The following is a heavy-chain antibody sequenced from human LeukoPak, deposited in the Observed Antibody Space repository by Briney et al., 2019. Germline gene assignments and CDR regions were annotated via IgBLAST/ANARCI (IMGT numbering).Heavy chain of an antibody. CDR3: ARPPDYYSRHGAPG. V-gene: IGHV4-34*01. CDR1: GESLSNYY. CDR2: INHYGST. D-gene: IGHD3-10*01. Sequence: SETLSLTCAVYGESLSNYYWSWIRQPPGKGLEWIGEINHYGSTNYNPSLKSRITISVDTSKNQFSLKLSSVTAADTAVYYCARPPDYYSRHGAPGWGQGTLVTVSS. J-gene: IGHJ4*02.